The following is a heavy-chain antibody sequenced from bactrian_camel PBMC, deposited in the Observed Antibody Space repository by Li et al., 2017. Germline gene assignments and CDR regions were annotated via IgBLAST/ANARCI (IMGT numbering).Heavy chain of an antibody. D-gene: IGHD2*01. CDR1: GINVSTYC. J-gene: IGHJ6*01. CDR2: IDSDGST. CDR3: AATPFVCPTSVRGVASDFGY. V-gene: IGHV3S53*01. Sequence: HVQLVESGGGSVQAGGSLNVSCEVSGINVSTYCMGWFRQAPGKERDMVARIDSDGSTRYADSVKDRFTISIDKASNTLYLQMNSLKPEDTAMYYCAATPFVCPTSVRGVASDFGYWGQGTQVTVS.